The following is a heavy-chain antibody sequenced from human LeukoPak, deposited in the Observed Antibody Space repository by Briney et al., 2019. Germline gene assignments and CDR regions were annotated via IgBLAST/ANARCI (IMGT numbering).Heavy chain of an antibody. V-gene: IGHV3-23*01. CDR1: GFTFSTYA. D-gene: IGHD6-6*01. Sequence: PGGSLRLSCAASGFTFSTYAMTWVRQAQGKGREWVSGINSNGDEIYYADSVRGRFTISRDNSNNALYLQMDSLRAEDTAVYYCANWIGSSSRDYWGQGTLVTVSS. J-gene: IGHJ4*02. CDR3: ANWIGSSSRDY. CDR2: INSNGDEI.